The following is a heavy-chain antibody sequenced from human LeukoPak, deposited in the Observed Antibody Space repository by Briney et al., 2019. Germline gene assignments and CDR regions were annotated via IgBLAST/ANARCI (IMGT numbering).Heavy chain of an antibody. J-gene: IGHJ4*02. Sequence: PGGSLRLSCAASGFTFSDYYMSWIRQAPGKGLEWVSYISSSGSTIYYADSVKGRFTISRDNAKNSLYLQMNSLRAEDTAVYYCARVGGRRLRFLEWFPPHFDYWGQGTLVTVSS. V-gene: IGHV3-11*04. CDR3: ARVGGRRLRFLEWFPPHFDY. CDR1: GFTFSDYY. CDR2: ISSSGSTI. D-gene: IGHD3-3*01.